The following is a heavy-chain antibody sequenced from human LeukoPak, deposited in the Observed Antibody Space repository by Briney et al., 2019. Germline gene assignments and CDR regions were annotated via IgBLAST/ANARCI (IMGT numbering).Heavy chain of an antibody. D-gene: IGHD3-10*01. CDR1: GYTFTSYG. V-gene: IGHV1-2*02. CDR2: INPNSGGT. J-gene: IGHJ4*02. Sequence: ASVKVSCKASGYTFTSYGISWVRQAPGQGLEWMGWINPNSGGTNYAQKFQGRVTMTRDTSISTAYMELSRLRSDDTAVYYCARDETTVGSGSYYSYWGQGTLVTVSS. CDR3: ARDETTVGSGSYYSY.